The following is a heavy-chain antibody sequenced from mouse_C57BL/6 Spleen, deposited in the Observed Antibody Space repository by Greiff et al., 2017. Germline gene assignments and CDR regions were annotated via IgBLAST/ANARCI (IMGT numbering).Heavy chain of an antibody. Sequence: EVQVVESGGGLVKPGGSLKLSCAASGFTFSDYGMHWVRQAPEKGLEWVAYISSGSSTIYYADKVKGRFTISRDNAKNTLFLQLTSLRSENTAMYYGAWGGGNYRGGAMAYWGQGTSVTVSA. CDR3: AWGGGNYRGGAMAY. CDR1: GFTFSDYG. J-gene: IGHJ4*01. CDR2: ISSGSSTI. V-gene: IGHV5-17*01. D-gene: IGHD1-1*02.